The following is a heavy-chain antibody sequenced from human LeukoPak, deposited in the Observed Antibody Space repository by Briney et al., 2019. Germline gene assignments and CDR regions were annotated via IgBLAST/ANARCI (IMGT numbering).Heavy chain of an antibody. V-gene: IGHV4-59*01. CDR1: GGSISSYY. D-gene: IGHD6-13*01. Sequence: PSETLSLTCTVSGGSISSYYWSWIRQHPGKGLEWIGYIYYSGSTNYNPSLKSRVTISVDTSKNQFSLKLSSVTAADTAVYYCAREATIEAAAGTAAWFDPWGQGTLVTVSS. J-gene: IGHJ5*02. CDR3: AREATIEAAAGTAAWFDP. CDR2: IYYSGST.